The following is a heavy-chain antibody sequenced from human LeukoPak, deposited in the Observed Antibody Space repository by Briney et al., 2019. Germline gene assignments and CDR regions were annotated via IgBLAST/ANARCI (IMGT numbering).Heavy chain of an antibody. Sequence: QPGKSLRLSCAASGFIFNSFGMYWVRQAPGKGLEWVAFIWYDGSNKYYADSVRGRFTISRDNSKDTLYLQMNSLRAEDTAVYYCARDHRGGYYDSNGFFGGLDYWGQGTLVTVSS. J-gene: IGHJ4*02. CDR1: GFIFNSFG. V-gene: IGHV3-33*01. CDR3: ARDHRGGYYDSNGFFGGLDY. CDR2: IWYDGSNK. D-gene: IGHD3-22*01.